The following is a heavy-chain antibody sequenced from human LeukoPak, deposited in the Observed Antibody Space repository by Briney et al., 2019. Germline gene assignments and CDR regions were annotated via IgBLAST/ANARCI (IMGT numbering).Heavy chain of an antibody. CDR3: AKVGGLLRYFDWLLYFDY. J-gene: IGHJ4*02. CDR2: ISGSGGST. CDR1: GFTFSSYA. V-gene: IGHV3-23*01. Sequence: GGSLRHSCAASGFTFSSYAMGWVRQAPGKGLEWVSAISGSGGSTYYADSVKGRFTISRDNSKNTLYLQMNSLRAEDTAVYYCAKVGGLLRYFDWLLYFDYWGQGTLVTVSS. D-gene: IGHD3-9*01.